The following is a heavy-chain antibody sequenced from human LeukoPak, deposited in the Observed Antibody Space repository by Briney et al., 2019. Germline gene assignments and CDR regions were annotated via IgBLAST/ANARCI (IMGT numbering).Heavy chain of an antibody. CDR3: ARDGSQEQWLAYFYY. Sequence: KPSETLSLTCTVSGGSISSYYWSWIRQPAGKGLEWIGRIYTSGSTNYNPSLKSRATMSVDTSKNQFSLKLGSVTAADTAVYYCARDGSQEQWLAYFYYWGQGTLVTVSS. CDR2: IYTSGST. D-gene: IGHD6-19*01. V-gene: IGHV4-4*07. CDR1: GGSISSYY. J-gene: IGHJ4*02.